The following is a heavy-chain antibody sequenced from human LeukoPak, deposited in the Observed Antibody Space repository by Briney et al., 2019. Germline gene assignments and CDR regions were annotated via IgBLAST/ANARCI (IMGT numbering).Heavy chain of an antibody. J-gene: IGHJ6*02. Sequence: GGSLRLSCAASGFTFSSYAMSWVRQAPGKGLEWVSVIYSGGSTYYADSVKGRFTISRDNSKNTLYLQMNSLRAEDTAVYYCARGGNRYYYYDMDVWGQGTTVTVSS. CDR1: GFTFSSYA. D-gene: IGHD3-10*01. CDR3: ARGGNRYYYYDMDV. V-gene: IGHV3-53*01. CDR2: IYSGGST.